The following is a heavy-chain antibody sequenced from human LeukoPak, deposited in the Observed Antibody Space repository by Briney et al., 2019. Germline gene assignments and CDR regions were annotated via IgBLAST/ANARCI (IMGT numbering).Heavy chain of an antibody. CDR2: MNPNSGNT. V-gene: IGHV1-8*01. Sequence: ASVKVSCKASGYTLTTYDIHWVRQATGQGLDWMGWMNPNSGNTAYPHNFQGRVTMTRNTAISTAYMELSSLRSDDTAVYFCARVAGPIDFWGQGTLVTVSS. J-gene: IGHJ4*02. D-gene: IGHD2-15*01. CDR3: ARVAGPIDF. CDR1: GYTLTTYD.